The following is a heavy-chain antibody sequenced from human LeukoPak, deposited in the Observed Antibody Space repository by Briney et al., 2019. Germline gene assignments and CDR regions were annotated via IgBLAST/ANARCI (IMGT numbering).Heavy chain of an antibody. CDR3: ARAGYCSGGSCYSDY. V-gene: IGHV3-30*02. J-gene: IGHJ4*02. CDR2: IRYDGSNK. D-gene: IGHD2-15*01. Sequence: GGSLRLSCAASGFTFSSYGMHWVRQAPGKGLEWVAFIRYDGSNKYYADSVKGRFTISRDNAKNSLYLQMNSLRAEDTAVYYCARAGYCSGGSCYSDYWGQGTLVTVSS. CDR1: GFTFSSYG.